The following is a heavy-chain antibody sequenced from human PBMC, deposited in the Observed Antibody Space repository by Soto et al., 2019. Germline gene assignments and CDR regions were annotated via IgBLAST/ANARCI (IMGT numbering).Heavy chain of an antibody. J-gene: IGHJ4*02. V-gene: IGHV3-9*01. D-gene: IGHD6-13*01. CDR1: GFTFDDYA. CDR2: ISWNSGSI. Sequence: GGSLRLSCAASGFTFDDYAMHWVRQAPGKGLEWVSGISWNSGSIGYADSVKGRFTISRDNAKNSLYLQMNSLRAEDTALYYCAKDISASRSSSWAFDYWGQGTLITVSS. CDR3: AKDISASRSSSWAFDY.